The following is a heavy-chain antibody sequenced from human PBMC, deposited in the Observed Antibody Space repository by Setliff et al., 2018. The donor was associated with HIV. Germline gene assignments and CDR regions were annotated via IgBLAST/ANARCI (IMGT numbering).Heavy chain of an antibody. J-gene: IGHJ4*02. CDR3: ARGSWYYDILTGYRPHPFDY. Sequence: LSLTCAVSGYSISSGYQWGWVRQPPGKGLEWIGSIHHSGTTSYNPSLKSRITISVDTSKNQFSLKLSSVTAADTAVYYCARGSWYYDILTGYRPHPFDYWGQGTLVTVSS. D-gene: IGHD3-9*01. CDR2: IHHSGTT. V-gene: IGHV4-38-2*01. CDR1: GYSISSGYQ.